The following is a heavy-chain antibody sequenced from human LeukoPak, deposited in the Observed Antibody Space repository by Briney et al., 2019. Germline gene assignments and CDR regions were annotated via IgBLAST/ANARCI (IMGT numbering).Heavy chain of an antibody. J-gene: IGHJ4*02. CDR2: IYHSGST. CDR3: ARDYGGNFDY. V-gene: IGHV4-4*02. Sequence: SETLSLTCAVSGGSISSSNWWSWVRQPPGKGLEWIGEIYHSGSTNYNPSLKSRVTISVDKPKNQFSLKLSSVTAADTAVYYCARDYGGNFDYWGQGTLVTVSS. D-gene: IGHD4-23*01. CDR1: GGSISSSNW.